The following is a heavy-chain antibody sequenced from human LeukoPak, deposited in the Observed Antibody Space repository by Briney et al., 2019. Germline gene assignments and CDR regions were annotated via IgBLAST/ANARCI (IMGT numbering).Heavy chain of an antibody. Sequence: GRSLRLSCAASGFTFSSYAMHWVRQAPGKGLEWVAVISYDGSNEYYADSVKGRFTISRDNSKNTLYLQMNSLRAEDTAVYYCAIDYPKARSYAFDIWGQGTMVTVSS. CDR3: AIDYPKARSYAFDI. J-gene: IGHJ3*02. CDR2: ISYDGSNE. V-gene: IGHV3-30-3*01. CDR1: GFTFSSYA.